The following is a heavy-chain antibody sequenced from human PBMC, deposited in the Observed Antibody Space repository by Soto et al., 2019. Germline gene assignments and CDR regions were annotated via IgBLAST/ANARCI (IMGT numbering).Heavy chain of an antibody. Sequence: SETLSLTCTVSGGSISSYYWSWIRQPPGKGLEWIGYIYYSGSTNYNPSLKSRVTISVDTSKNQFSLKLSSVTAADTAVYYCARRALSSGWYGFDYWGQGTLVTVSS. CDR2: IYYSGST. D-gene: IGHD6-19*01. CDR1: GGSISSYY. CDR3: ARRALSSGWYGFDY. V-gene: IGHV4-59*08. J-gene: IGHJ4*02.